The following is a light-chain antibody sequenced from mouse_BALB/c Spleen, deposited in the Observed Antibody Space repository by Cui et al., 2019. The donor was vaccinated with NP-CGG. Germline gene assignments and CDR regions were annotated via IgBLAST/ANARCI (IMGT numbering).Light chain of an antibody. J-gene: IGLJ1*01. CDR1: NGAVTTSNY. CDR3: TLWYSNHWV. Sequence: QAVVTQESALTTSPGETVTLTCRSSNGAVTTSNYANWVQEKPDHLFTGLIGGTNNRAPGFPAKFSGSLIGDKAALTITGAQTEDEAIYFCTLWYSNHWVFGGGTKLTFL. V-gene: IGLV1*01. CDR2: GTN.